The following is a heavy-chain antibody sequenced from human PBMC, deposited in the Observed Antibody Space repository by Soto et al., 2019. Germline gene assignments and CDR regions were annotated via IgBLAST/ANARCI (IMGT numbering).Heavy chain of an antibody. Sequence: PGGSLRLSCAASGFTFRSYPMHWVRQAPGKGLEWVAIVSYDGITKYADSVKGRFTISRDNSNNTLFLQMNSLRTEDTAVYYCTKEGLFWSGSFDSWGQGTLVTVPQ. CDR3: TKEGLFWSGSFDS. J-gene: IGHJ4*02. D-gene: IGHD3-3*01. CDR1: GFTFRSYP. CDR2: VSYDGITK. V-gene: IGHV3-30-3*02.